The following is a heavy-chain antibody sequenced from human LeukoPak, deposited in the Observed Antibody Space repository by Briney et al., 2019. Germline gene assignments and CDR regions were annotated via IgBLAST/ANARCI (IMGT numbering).Heavy chain of an antibody. J-gene: IGHJ6*02. CDR2: IWYDGSNK. CDR3: ARDDRPYGMDV. V-gene: IGHV3-33*01. Sequence: GGSLRLSCEASGFTISSYGMHWVRQAPGKGLEWVAVIWYDGSNKYYADSVKGRFTISRDNSKNTLYLQMNSLRAEDTAVYYCARDDRPYGMDVWGQGTTVTVSS. CDR1: GFTISSYG.